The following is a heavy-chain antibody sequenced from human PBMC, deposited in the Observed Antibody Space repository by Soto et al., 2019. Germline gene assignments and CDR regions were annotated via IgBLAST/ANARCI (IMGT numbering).Heavy chain of an antibody. D-gene: IGHD6-19*01. CDR1: GGTFSSYA. CDR2: IIPIFGTA. V-gene: IGHV1-69*13. CDR3: AREGLSSGWYFYYGMDV. Sequence: SVKVSCKASGGTFSSYAISWVRQAPGQGLEWMGGIIPIFGTANYAQKFQGRVTITADESTSTAYMELSSLRSEDTAVYYCAREGLSSGWYFYYGMDVWGQGTTVTVSS. J-gene: IGHJ6*02.